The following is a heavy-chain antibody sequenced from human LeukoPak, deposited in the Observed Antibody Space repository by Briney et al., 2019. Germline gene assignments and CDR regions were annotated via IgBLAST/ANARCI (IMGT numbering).Heavy chain of an antibody. J-gene: IGHJ4*02. CDR2: ISGSGGST. CDR1: GFTFSSYA. D-gene: IGHD2-2*01. CDR3: ARGYCSSTSCSIDY. V-gene: IGHV3-23*01. Sequence: GGSLRLSCAASGFTFSSYAMSWVRQAPGKGLEWVSAISGSGGSTYYADSVKGRFTISRDNSKNTLYLQMNSLRAEDTAVYYCARGYCSSTSCSIDYWGQGTLVTVSS.